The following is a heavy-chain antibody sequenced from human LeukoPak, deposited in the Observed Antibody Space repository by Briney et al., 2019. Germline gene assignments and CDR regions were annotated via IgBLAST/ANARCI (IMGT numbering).Heavy chain of an antibody. CDR1: GFTFDDYA. CDR3: AKAIRGPWGEDSSGYYFDY. CDR2: ISWNSGSI. V-gene: IGHV3-9*01. Sequence: PGGSLRLSCAASGFTFDDYAMHWVRQAPGKGLEWVSGISWNSGSIGYADPVKGRFTISSDNAKNSLYLQMNDLRAEDTALYYCAKAIRGPWGEDSSGYYFDYWGQGTLVTVSS. D-gene: IGHD3-22*01. J-gene: IGHJ4*02.